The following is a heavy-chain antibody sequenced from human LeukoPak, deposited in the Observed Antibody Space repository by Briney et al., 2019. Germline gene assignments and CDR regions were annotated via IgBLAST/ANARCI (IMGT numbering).Heavy chain of an antibody. J-gene: IGHJ4*02. CDR1: GFSFISYG. V-gene: IGHV3-30*18. Sequence: GGSLRLSCAASGFSFISYGMHWVRQAPGKGLEWVGVISDDGRSKDYADSVKGRFTISRDNSKDTLYLQMNSLRAEDTAVYYCAKVSGPPRFYWGRGTLVTVSS. D-gene: IGHD3-10*01. CDR2: ISDDGRSK. CDR3: AKVSGPPRFY.